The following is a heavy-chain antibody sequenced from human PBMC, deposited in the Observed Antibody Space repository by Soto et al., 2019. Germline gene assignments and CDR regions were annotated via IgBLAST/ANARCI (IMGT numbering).Heavy chain of an antibody. J-gene: IGHJ4*02. D-gene: IGHD4-17*01. CDR3: ARHSEESLDTVTHVDY. CDR1: GYSFTSYW. V-gene: IGHV5-51*01. CDR2: IYPGDSDT. Sequence: PGESLKISCKGSGYSFTSYWIGWVRQMPGKGLEWIGIIYPGDSDTRYSPSFQGQVTISADKSISTAYLQWSSLKASDTAMYYCARHSEESLDTVTHVDYWGQGTLVTVSS.